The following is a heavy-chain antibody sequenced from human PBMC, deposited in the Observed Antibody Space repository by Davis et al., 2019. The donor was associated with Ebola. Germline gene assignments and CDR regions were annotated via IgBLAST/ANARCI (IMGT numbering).Heavy chain of an antibody. D-gene: IGHD2-2*01. CDR1: GGSISSSYY. V-gene: IGHV4-4*02. CDR3: ARGLGYCSSTSCPRPNWFDP. Sequence: MPSETLSLTCAVSGGSISSSYYWSWIRQSPGKGLEWIGEINHSGSTNYNPSLKSRVTISVDTSKNQFSLKLSSVTAADTAVYYCARGLGYCSSTSCPRPNWFDPWGQGTLVTVSS. J-gene: IGHJ5*02. CDR2: INHSGST.